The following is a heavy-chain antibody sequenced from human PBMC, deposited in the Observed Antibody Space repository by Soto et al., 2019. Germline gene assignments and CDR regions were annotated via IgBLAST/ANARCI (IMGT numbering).Heavy chain of an antibody. Sequence: EVQLLESGGGLVQPGWSLRLSCAASGFTVNTYALSWVRQAPGKGLEWVSVMSATGAYIYYAESVKGRFLISRDNCKDTLYLQMNSLRVEETAVYYCANAIGGSSGWSALDFWGQGTRVTVSS. J-gene: IGHJ4*02. V-gene: IGHV3-23*01. CDR3: ANAIGGSSGWSALDF. CDR1: GFTVNTYA. D-gene: IGHD6-19*01. CDR2: MSATGAYI.